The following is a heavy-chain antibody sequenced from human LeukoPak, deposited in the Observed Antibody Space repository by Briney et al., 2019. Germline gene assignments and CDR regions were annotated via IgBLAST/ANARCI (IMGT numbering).Heavy chain of an antibody. CDR1: GFTFSSYA. V-gene: IGHV3-23*01. CDR3: PSGQGLYDISDYFFGHFDY. CDR2: ISGTGGTI. Sequence: PGGSLKLSCGASGFTFSSYAMSWVRQTPGKGLEWVSAISGTGGTIYYADSVKGRFTVSRDNSKNTLYLQMNSLRGEDTAVYYCPSGQGLYDISDYFFGHFDYWGQGTLVTVSS. D-gene: IGHD3-22*01. J-gene: IGHJ4*02.